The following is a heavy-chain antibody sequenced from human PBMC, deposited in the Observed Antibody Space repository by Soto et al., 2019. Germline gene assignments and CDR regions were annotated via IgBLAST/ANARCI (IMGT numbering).Heavy chain of an antibody. J-gene: IGHJ6*02. Sequence: ASVKVSCKASGYSFTDYHIHWVRQAPGQGLEWLGRINPKSGGTSTAQKFQGWVTMTTDTSISTASMELTRLTSDDTAIYYCARGDSTDCSNGVCSYFYNHDMDVWGQGTTVTVSS. CDR1: GYSFTDYH. D-gene: IGHD2-8*01. V-gene: IGHV1-2*04. CDR2: INPKSGGT. CDR3: ARGDSTDCSNGVCSYFYNHDMDV.